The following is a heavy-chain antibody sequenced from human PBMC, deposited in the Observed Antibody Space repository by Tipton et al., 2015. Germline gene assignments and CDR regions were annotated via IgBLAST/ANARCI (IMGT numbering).Heavy chain of an antibody. Sequence: TLSLTCSVSSDSISKYYWGWIRQPPGKGLEWIGSISHSGNTYYNPSLKSRVTMSRDTSKNQFSLKLTSVTAADTAVYYCARLTGDYYDSATYDPTYVDYWGQGTLVRVSS. D-gene: IGHD3-22*01. V-gene: IGHV4-38-2*02. CDR3: ARLTGDYYDSATYDPTYVDY. CDR1: SDSISKYY. J-gene: IGHJ4*02. CDR2: ISHSGNT.